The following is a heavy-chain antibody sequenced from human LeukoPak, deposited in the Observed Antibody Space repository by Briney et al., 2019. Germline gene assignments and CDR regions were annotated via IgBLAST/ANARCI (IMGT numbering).Heavy chain of an antibody. J-gene: IGHJ4*02. CDR2: INPSGGST. D-gene: IGHD6-13*01. CDR1: GYTFTSYY. V-gene: IGHV1-46*01. CDR3: ARSSIIAAAGPYYFDY. Sequence: AASVKVSCKASGYTFTSYYMHWVRQAPGQGLEWMGVINPSGGSTSYAQKFQGRVTMTRDMSTSTAYMELSSLRSEDTAVYYCARSSIIAAAGPYYFDYWGQGTLVTVSS.